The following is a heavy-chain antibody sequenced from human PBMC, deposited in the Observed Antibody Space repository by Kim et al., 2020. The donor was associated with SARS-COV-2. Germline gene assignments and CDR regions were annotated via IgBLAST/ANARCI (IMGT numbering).Heavy chain of an antibody. CDR2: INWIGGNT. CDR1: GFTFDDYG. J-gene: IGHJ4*02. CDR3: TRSADPGIAAAGDY. Sequence: GGSLRLSCAASGFTFDDYGMTWVRQPPRKGLEWVAGINWIGGNTAYADSVKGRFTISRDNAKSSLYLQMNSLRAEDTAFYYCTRSADPGIAAAGDYWGQG. D-gene: IGHD6-13*01. V-gene: IGHV3-20*04.